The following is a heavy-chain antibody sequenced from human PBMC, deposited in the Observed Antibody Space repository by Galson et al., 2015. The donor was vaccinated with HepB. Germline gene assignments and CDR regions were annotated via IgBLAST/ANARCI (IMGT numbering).Heavy chain of an antibody. V-gene: IGHV5-51*01. D-gene: IGHD3-16*01. CDR2: IYPGDSDT. J-gene: IGHJ5*02. CDR3: ARWGGSDWFDP. Sequence: QSGAEVKKPGESLKISCKGSGYAFSRDWIGWVRQMPGKGLEWMGIIYPGDSDTRYSPSFQGQVTISADTSISTAYLQWSSLKASDTALYYCARWGGSDWFDPWGQGTLVTVSS. CDR1: GYAFSRDW.